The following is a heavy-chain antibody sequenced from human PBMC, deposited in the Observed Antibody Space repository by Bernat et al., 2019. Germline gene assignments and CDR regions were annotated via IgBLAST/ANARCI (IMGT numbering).Heavy chain of an antibody. Sequence: EVQLVESGGGLVKPGGSLRLSCAASGFTFSDYNMNWVRQAPGKGLEWVSAISGSGGSTYYADSVKGRFTISRDNSKNTLYLQMNSLRAEDTAVYYCAKALGGSGWRDAFDIWGQGTMVTVSS. CDR1: GFTFSDYN. V-gene: IGHV3-23*04. CDR2: ISGSGGST. J-gene: IGHJ3*02. CDR3: AKALGGSGWRDAFDI. D-gene: IGHD6-19*01.